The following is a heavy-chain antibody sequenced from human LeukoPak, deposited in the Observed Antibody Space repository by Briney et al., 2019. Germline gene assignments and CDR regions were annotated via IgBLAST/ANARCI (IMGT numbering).Heavy chain of an antibody. CDR3: VRDGQGSTPLDY. V-gene: IGHV3-74*01. CDR2: ISTDGSRP. D-gene: IGHD2-15*01. Sequence: GGSLRLSCAASGFTFSSHWMHWVRHAPGKGLVWVSGISTDGSRPRYADSVNGRFTISRDNAKNTLYLQMNSLRAEDTAVYFCVRDGQGSTPLDYWGQGTLVTVSS. J-gene: IGHJ4*02. CDR1: GFTFSSHW.